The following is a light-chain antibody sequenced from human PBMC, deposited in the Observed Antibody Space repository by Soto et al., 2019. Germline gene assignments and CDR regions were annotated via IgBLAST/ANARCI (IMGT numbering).Light chain of an antibody. CDR3: QQEENLPDT. CDR1: QDISNY. CDR2: DAS. Sequence: DIQMTQSPSSLSASVGDRVTITCQASQDISNYLNWYQQKPGKAPKLLIYDASNLETGVPSRFSGSGSGTNFTFPIKSLQPEEIAKYFCQQEENLPDTFGQGDKVEIK. J-gene: IGKJ2*01. V-gene: IGKV1-33*01.